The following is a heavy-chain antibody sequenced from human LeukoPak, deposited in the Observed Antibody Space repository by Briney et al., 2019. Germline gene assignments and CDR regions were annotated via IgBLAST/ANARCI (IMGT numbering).Heavy chain of an antibody. CDR1: GFTVSSNY. CDR2: IYSGGST. D-gene: IGHD5-24*01. J-gene: IGHJ4*02. V-gene: IGHV3-53*01. Sequence: GSXRLSCAASGFTVSSNYMSWVRQAPGKGLEWVSVIYSGGSTYYTDSVEGRFTISRDNSKNTLYLQMNSLRAEDTAVYYCARTGGLATIDYWGQGTLVTVSS. CDR3: ARTGGLATIDY.